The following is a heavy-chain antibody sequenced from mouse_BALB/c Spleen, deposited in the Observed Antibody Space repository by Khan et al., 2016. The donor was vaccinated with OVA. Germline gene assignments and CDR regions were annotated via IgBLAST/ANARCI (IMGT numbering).Heavy chain of an antibody. CDR1: GYTFSGYW. CDR3: ARSRYYGSSYFDY. J-gene: IGHJ2*01. D-gene: IGHD1-1*01. Sequence: QVQLQQSGAELMKPGASVKISCKAAGYTFSGYWIEWVKQRPGHGLEWIGEILPGTDHTMYNENFKGKATLTADTSSNTAFMQLSNLTSEDSTVYYCARSRYYGSSYFDYWGQGTTLTASS. V-gene: IGHV1-9*01. CDR2: ILPGTDHT.